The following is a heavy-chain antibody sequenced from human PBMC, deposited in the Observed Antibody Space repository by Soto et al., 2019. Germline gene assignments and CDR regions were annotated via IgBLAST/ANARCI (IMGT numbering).Heavy chain of an antibody. J-gene: IGHJ5*02. Sequence: QVQLQQWGAGLLKPSETLSLTCAVYGGSFSGYYWSWIRQPPGKGLEWIGEINHSGSTNYNPSLNSRVTISVDTSKNQFSLKLSSVTAADTAVYYCARVILHYYYSSSSWFDPWGQGTLVTVSS. V-gene: IGHV4-34*01. CDR2: INHSGST. CDR3: ARVILHYYYSSSSWFDP. CDR1: GGSFSGYY. D-gene: IGHD3-22*01.